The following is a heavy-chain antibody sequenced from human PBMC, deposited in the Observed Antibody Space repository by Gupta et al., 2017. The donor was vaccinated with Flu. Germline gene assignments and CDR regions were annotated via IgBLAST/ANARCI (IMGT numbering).Heavy chain of an antibody. V-gene: IGHV3-30*18. CDR2: ISDDGDKQ. CDR1: GFTFSAYS. Sequence: QLVISGGGVVQPGESLRLSCNASGFTFSAYSMHWVRQAPGKGLEWVAVISDDGDKQYYGPSVKGRFIISRDNAKETVHLEMNSLGTEDTAVYYCAKRAIVPNLYIDDWGQGVLVTVSS. J-gene: IGHJ4*02. CDR3: AKRAIVPNLYIDD. D-gene: IGHD3-22*01.